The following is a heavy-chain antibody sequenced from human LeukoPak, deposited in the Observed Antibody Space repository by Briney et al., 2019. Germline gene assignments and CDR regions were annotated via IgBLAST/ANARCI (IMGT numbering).Heavy chain of an antibody. J-gene: IGHJ4*02. CDR3: AKEMKYYDFWSGYYCIDY. D-gene: IGHD3-3*01. V-gene: IGHV3-23*01. Sequence: GGSLRLSCAASGFSFNTYAMSWVRQAPGKGLEWVSTISGRGGSTYYADSVKGRFTISRDNSKNTLYLQMNSLRAEDTAVYYCAKEMKYYDFWSGYYCIDYWGQGTLVTVSS. CDR2: ISGRGGST. CDR1: GFSFNTYA.